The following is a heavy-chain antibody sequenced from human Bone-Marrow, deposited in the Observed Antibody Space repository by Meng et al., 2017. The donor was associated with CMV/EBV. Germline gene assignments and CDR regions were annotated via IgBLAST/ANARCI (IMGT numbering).Heavy chain of an antibody. CDR1: GFTFSSYG. CDR3: AKAVLGRRYYYYGMDV. Sequence: GESLKISCAASGFTFSSYGMHWVRQAPGKGLEWVAFIRYDGSNKYYADSVKGRFTISRDNSKNTLYLQMNSLRAEDTAVYYCAKAVLGRRYYYYGMDVWGQGTMVTVSS. CDR2: IRYDGSNK. V-gene: IGHV3-30*02. D-gene: IGHD4/OR15-4a*01. J-gene: IGHJ6*01.